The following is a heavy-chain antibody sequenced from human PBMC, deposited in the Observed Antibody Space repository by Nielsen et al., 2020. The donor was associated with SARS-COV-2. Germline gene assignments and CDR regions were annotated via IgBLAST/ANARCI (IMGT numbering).Heavy chain of an antibody. D-gene: IGHD2-2*02. V-gene: IGHV3-7*01. CDR1: GFTFSSYW. J-gene: IGHJ6*02. CDR2: IKQDGSEK. CDR3: ARGDIVVVPAAINYYGMDV. Sequence: GGSLRLSCAASGFTFSSYWMSWVRQAPGKGLEWVANIKQDGSEKYYVDSVKGRFTISRDNAKNSLYLQMNSLRAEDTAVYYCARGDIVVVPAAINYYGMDVWGQGTTVTVSS.